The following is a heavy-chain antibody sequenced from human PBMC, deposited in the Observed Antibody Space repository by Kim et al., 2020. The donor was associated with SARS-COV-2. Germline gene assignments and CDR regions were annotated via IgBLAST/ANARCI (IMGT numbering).Heavy chain of an antibody. V-gene: IGHV3-23*03. J-gene: IGHJ4*02. CDR2: IYSGGSST. CDR1: GFKFSSYA. CDR3: AKSADTPKY. Sequence: GGSLRLSCAASGFKFSSYAMSWVRQAPGKGLEWVSVIYSGGSSTYYADSVKGRFTISRDDSKNTLYLQMNSLRVEDTAVYYCAKSADTPKYWGQGTLVTVSS.